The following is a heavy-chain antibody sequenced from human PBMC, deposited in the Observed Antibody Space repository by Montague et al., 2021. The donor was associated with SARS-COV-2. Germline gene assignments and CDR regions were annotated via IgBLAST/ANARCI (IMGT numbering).Heavy chain of an antibody. J-gene: IGHJ4*02. V-gene: IGHV4-59*01. CDR3: VRVGVSNWYSFFDY. CDR1: GGSISSYY. Sequence: ETLSLTCIVSGGSISSYYWSWIRQPPGKGLEWIGYIFNSGSTNYNPSLKSRVTISVDTSKNQLSLRLRSVTAAATAVYYCVRVGVSNWYSFFDYWGQGTLVTVSS. CDR2: IFNSGST. D-gene: IGHD6-13*01.